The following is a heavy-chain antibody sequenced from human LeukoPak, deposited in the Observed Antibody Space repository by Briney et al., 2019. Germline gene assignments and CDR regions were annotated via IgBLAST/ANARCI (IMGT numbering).Heavy chain of an antibody. CDR1: GGSIGSGYY. J-gene: IGHJ4*02. D-gene: IGHD2-21*02. CDR3: TRDIGDFVSDF. CDR2: IHYGGTS. Sequence: SETLSLTCTVSGGSIGSGYYWAWIRQPPGKGLEWIGSIHYGGTSHYNPSLQSRVTISADTSKNQFALDLRSVTAADTAVYYCTRDIGDFVSDFWGQGTLVTVSS. V-gene: IGHV4-39*02.